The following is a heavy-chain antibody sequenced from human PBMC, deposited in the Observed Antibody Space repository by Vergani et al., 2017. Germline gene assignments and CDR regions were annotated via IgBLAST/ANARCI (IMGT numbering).Heavy chain of an antibody. J-gene: IGHJ5*02. V-gene: IGHV3-30-3*01. CDR2: ISYDGSNK. CDR1: GFTFSSYA. D-gene: IGHD3-3*01. Sequence: QVQLVESGGGVVQPGGSLRLSCAASGFTFSSYAMSWVRQAPGKGLEWVAVISYDGSNKYYADSVKGRFTISRDKSKNTLYLQMNSLRAEDTAVYYCARDLGSGYIFGGYNWFDPWGQGTLVTVSS. CDR3: ARDLGSGYIFGGYNWFDP.